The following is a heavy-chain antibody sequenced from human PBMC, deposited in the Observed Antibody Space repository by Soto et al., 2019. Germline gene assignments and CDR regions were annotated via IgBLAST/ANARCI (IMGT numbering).Heavy chain of an antibody. Sequence: QVQLVQSGAEVRKPGASVKVSCKTSGYTFSRSGISWVRQAPGQGLEWMGWISTYNGDANYAQKLQGRITMTTDTSTSTAFMELGSLTSADTAVYYCARSGSVHYYYYGLDVWGQGTTVTVSS. CDR3: ARSGSVHYYYYGLDV. D-gene: IGHD1-26*01. J-gene: IGHJ6*02. CDR2: ISTYNGDA. CDR1: GYTFSRSG. V-gene: IGHV1-18*01.